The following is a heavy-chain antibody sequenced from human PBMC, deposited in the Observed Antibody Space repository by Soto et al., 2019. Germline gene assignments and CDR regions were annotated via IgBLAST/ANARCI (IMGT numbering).Heavy chain of an antibody. J-gene: IGHJ3*02. V-gene: IGHV4-59*01. CDR2: IHYSGNT. CDR3: ARMNQLAPKRNAFDI. Sequence: QVQLQESGPGLVKPSETLSLTCTVSGGSISSYFWTWIRQSPGKGLQWIGYIHYSGNTNYNPSLKSRVTMSVDTSKNQFSLRLTSVTAADTAVYYCARMNQLAPKRNAFDIWGQVTMVTVSS. CDR1: GGSISSYF. D-gene: IGHD1-1*01.